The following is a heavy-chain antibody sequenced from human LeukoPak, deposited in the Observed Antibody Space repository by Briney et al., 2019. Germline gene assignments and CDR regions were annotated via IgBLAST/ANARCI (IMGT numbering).Heavy chain of an antibody. V-gene: IGHV3-7*01. CDR2: IKHDGSEK. D-gene: IGHD3-10*02. CDR1: GFTFSSYW. CDR3: AREVYDRGGFPTYYYYYHMDV. J-gene: IGHJ6*03. Sequence: GGSLRLSCAASGFTFSSYWMSWVRQAPGKGLEWVANIKHDGSEKYYVDSVKGRFAISRDNGKNSLYLQMNSLRVEDMAVYYCAREVYDRGGFPTYYYYYHMDVWGKGTTVTVSS.